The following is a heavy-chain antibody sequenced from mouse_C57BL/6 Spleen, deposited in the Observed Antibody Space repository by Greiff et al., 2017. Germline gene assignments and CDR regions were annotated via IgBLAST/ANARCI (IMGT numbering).Heavy chain of an antibody. D-gene: IGHD1-1*01. J-gene: IGHJ3*01. V-gene: IGHV1-18*01. CDR2: INPNNGGT. CDR1: GYTFTDYN. CDR3: ASYYYGSSYFAY. Sequence: EVQLQQSGPELVKPGASVKIPCKASGYTFTDYNMDWVKQSHGKSLEWIGDINPNNGGTIYNQKFKGKATLTVDKSSSTAYMEFRSLTSEDTAVYYCASYYYGSSYFAYWGQGTLVTVSA.